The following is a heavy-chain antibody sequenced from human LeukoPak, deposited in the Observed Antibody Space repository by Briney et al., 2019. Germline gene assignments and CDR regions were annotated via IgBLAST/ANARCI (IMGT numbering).Heavy chain of an antibody. Sequence: AGGSLRLSCAASGFTFSSYAMHWVRQAPGKGLEWVSGISPSGGTPYYADSVKGRFTISRDNSKNTVSLQMNSLRVEDTALYYCAKVDVRGFMYGFDYWGQGTLVTVSS. CDR2: ISPSGGTP. V-gene: IGHV3-23*01. J-gene: IGHJ4*02. CDR3: AKVDVRGFMYGFDY. CDR1: GFTFSSYA. D-gene: IGHD2-8*01.